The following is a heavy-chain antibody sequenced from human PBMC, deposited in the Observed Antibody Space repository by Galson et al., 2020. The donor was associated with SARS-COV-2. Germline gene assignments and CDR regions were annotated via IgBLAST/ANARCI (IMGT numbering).Heavy chain of an antibody. CDR1: SDYY. CDR3: ARRVLTYRNSQPDWYFDL. CDR2: INHSGST. D-gene: IGHD5-12*01. V-gene: IGHV4-34*01. J-gene: IGHJ2*01. Sequence: SDYYWSWIRQPPGKGLEWIGEINHSGSTNYNPSLKSRVTMSVDTSKNQFSLKLNSVNAADTAVYYCARRVLTYRNSQPDWYFDLWGRGIFVTVSS.